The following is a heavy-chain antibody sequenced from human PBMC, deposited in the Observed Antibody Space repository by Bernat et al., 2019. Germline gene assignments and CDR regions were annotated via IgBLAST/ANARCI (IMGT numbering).Heavy chain of an antibody. D-gene: IGHD3-16*01. CDR3: ARHLRQSCNTPDY. CDR1: GISITSSSSY. Sequence: QLQLQESGPGLVKPSETLSLTCTVSGISITSSSSYWGWIRQPPGKRLEWIGAIYYSGTTYYNPSLKSRVTMSVDASSNQFSLKVNALTAADTAVYYCARHLRQSCNTPDYWGQGTLVTVSS. V-gene: IGHV4-39*01. CDR2: IYYSGTT. J-gene: IGHJ4*02.